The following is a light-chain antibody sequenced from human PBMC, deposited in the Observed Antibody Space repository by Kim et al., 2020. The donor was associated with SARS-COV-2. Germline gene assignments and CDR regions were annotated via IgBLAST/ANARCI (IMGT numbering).Light chain of an antibody. CDR2: GAS. J-gene: IGKJ4*01. V-gene: IGKV3-15*01. CDR1: QSVSSN. Sequence: GSPRERATLSCRASQSVSSNLAWYQQKPGQAPRLLIYGASTRATGIPARFSGSGSGTEFTLTISSLQSEDFAVYYCQQYNNWPPTFGGGTKVDIK. CDR3: QQYNNWPPT.